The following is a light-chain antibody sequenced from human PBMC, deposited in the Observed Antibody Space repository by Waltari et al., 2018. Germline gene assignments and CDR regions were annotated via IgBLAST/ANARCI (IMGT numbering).Light chain of an antibody. Sequence: QSALTQPASVSGSPGQSITISCTGASSNVGSYNLVSWYQQHPGDAPKLLFYDVTERPSGVSKRVSGSKSGKPASLTISGLRAEDEADYFCSSYAGSNTVIFGGGTKLTVL. V-gene: IGLV2-23*02. J-gene: IGLJ2*01. CDR1: SSNVGSYNL. CDR2: DVT. CDR3: SSYAGSNTVI.